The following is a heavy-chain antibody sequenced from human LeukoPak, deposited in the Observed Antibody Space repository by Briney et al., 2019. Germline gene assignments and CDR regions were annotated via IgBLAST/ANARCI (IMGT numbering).Heavy chain of an antibody. V-gene: IGHV3-11*04. CDR3: AGSGGSSCFLGCGFDY. J-gene: IGHJ4*02. D-gene: IGHD2-15*01. CDR1: GFTFSDYY. Sequence: GGSLRLSCAASGFTFSDYYVSWIRQAPGKGLEWVSYISTSGSNIYYADSVRGRFTISRDDAKNSLYLQMNSLRAEDTAVYYCAGSGGSSCFLGCGFDYWGQGTLVTVSS. CDR2: ISTSGSNI.